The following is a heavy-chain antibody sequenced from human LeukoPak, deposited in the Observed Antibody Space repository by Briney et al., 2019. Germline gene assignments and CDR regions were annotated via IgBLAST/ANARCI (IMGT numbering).Heavy chain of an antibody. CDR3: AGASGATETLWDFDL. V-gene: IGHV4-4*07. Sequence: PSETLSLTCSVSDGSVRTYYWSWIRQAAGSRLEGLGRIEPSGRTNYKPPLKSRVTMSVDTPKNHVSLSLRSVTAADTAVYFCAGASGATETLWDFDLWGQGILVTVSS. CDR2: IEPSGRT. CDR1: DGSVRTYY. J-gene: IGHJ4*02. D-gene: IGHD2-21*01.